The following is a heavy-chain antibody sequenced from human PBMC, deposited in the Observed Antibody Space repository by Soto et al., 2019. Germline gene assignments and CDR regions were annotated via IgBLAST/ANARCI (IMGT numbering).Heavy chain of an antibody. D-gene: IGHD5-12*01. Sequence: GGSLRLSCATSGFTFSSFDMDWVRQAPGKGLEWVAVISYDGSNKYYADSVKGRFTISRDNSKNTLYLQMNSLRAEDTAVYYCARDSVWWHWGQGTLVTVSS. V-gene: IGHV3-30-3*01. CDR1: GFTFSSFD. CDR3: ARDSVWWH. CDR2: ISYDGSNK. J-gene: IGHJ4*02.